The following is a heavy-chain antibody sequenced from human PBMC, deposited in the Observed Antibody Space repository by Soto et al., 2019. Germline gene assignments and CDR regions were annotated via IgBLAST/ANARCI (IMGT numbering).Heavy chain of an antibody. J-gene: IGHJ3*02. V-gene: IGHV1-69*02. CDR1: GGTFSSYT. D-gene: IGHD3-22*01. CDR3: ASPTPTTMIVVVIEGAFDI. CDR2: IIPILGIA. Sequence: QVQLVQSGAEVKKPGSSVKVSCKASGGTFSSYTISWVRQAPGQGLEWMGRIIPILGIANYAQKFQGRVTITADKSTSTAYMELSSLRSEDTAVYYCASPTPTTMIVVVIEGAFDIWGQGTMVTVSS.